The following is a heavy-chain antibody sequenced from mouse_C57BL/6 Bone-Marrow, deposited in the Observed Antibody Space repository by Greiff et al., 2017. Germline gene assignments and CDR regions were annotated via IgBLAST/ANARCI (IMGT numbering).Heavy chain of an antibody. CDR3: ARHPCLYY. CDR2: ISSGGSYT. CDR1: GFTFSSYG. V-gene: IGHV5-6*01. Sequence: EVQLVESGGDLVKPGGSLKLSCAASGFTFSSYGMSWVRQTPDKRLEWVATISSGGSYTYYPDSVKGRFTISRDNAKNTLYLQMSSLKSEDTAMYYCARHPCLYYWGQGTTLTVSS. J-gene: IGHJ2*01.